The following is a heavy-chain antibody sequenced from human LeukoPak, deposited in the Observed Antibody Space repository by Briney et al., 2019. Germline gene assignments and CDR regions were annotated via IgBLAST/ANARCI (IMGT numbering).Heavy chain of an antibody. CDR2: IKQDGSEK. CDR3: ARDITMIVGTFFDY. Sequence: GGSLRLSCAASGFTVSGNYMSWVRQAPGKGLEWVANIKQDGSEKYYVDSVKGRFTISRDNAKNSLYLQMNSLRAEDTAVYYCARDITMIVGTFFDYWGQGTLVTVSS. J-gene: IGHJ4*02. V-gene: IGHV3-7*01. D-gene: IGHD3-22*01. CDR1: GFTVSGNY.